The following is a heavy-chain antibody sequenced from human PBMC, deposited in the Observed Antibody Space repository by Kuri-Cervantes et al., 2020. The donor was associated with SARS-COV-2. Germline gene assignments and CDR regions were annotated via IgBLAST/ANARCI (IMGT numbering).Heavy chain of an antibody. D-gene: IGHD1-14*01. CDR3: AKDRSNPRLPYTGTFDY. V-gene: IGHV3-11*04. CDR1: GFIFSDYY. J-gene: IGHJ4*02. Sequence: GGSLRLSCTASGFIFSDYYMTWIRQAPGKGLEWVSNIGPSGTPKYYADSVKGRFTISRDNAKNSLYLQMNSLRAEDTAVYYCAKDRSNPRLPYTGTFDYWGQGTLVTVSS. CDR2: IGPSGTPK.